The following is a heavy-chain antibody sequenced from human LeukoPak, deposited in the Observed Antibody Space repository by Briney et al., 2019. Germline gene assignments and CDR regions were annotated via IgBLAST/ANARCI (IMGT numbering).Heavy chain of an antibody. CDR2: IYPDDSDT. D-gene: IGHD3-16*01. J-gene: IGHJ3*02. CDR3: ARRDYDYGAFDI. Sequence: GESMKISCKGSGYSFNSYWIGWVRPMPWKGLEWVGIIYPDDSDTRYSPSFQGQVTISADNSNSPAYLQWGRVKAWAPAMYYCARRDYDYGAFDIWGQGTMVTVSS. V-gene: IGHV5-51*01. CDR1: GYSFNSYW.